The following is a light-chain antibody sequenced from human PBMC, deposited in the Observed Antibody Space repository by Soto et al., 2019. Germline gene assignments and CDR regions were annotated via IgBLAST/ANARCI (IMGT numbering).Light chain of an antibody. CDR1: QSISSY. V-gene: IGKV1-39*01. CDR3: QQSYSSPPT. J-gene: IGKJ1*01. Sequence: DIQMTQSPSSLSASVGDRVTITCRASQSISSYLNWYQQKPGKAPKILSYAASSLQSGVPSRFRGSGSGTEFTLTISSLKPEDFATYYCQQSYSSPPTFGQGTKVDIK. CDR2: AAS.